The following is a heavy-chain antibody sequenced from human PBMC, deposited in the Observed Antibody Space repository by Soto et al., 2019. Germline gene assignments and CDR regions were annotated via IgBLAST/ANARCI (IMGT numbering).Heavy chain of an antibody. Sequence: GESLKISCKGSGYSFTSYWIGWVRQLPGKGLEWMGIIYPGDSDTRYSPSFQGQVTISADKSISTAYLQWSSLKASDTARYYCARPGYSYGFDLDYWGQGTLVTVSS. D-gene: IGHD5-18*01. V-gene: IGHV5-51*01. CDR3: ARPGYSYGFDLDY. CDR1: GYSFTSYW. J-gene: IGHJ4*02. CDR2: IYPGDSDT.